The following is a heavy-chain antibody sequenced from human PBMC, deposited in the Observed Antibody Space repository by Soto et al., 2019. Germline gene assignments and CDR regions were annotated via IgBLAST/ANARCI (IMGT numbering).Heavy chain of an antibody. Sequence: PLETLSLACCISGASIRSDDYYWSWFLQPPGKGLEWIGYISYSGSTYYNPSLKSRITISVDTSKTQFSLILSSVTASDTDVFNYAGEVNNEYGIDVWCQGTAVTV. V-gene: IGHV4-30-4*01. D-gene: IGHD6-6*01. CDR1: GASIRSDDYY. CDR2: ISYSGST. J-gene: IGHJ6*02. CDR3: AGEVNNEYGIDV.